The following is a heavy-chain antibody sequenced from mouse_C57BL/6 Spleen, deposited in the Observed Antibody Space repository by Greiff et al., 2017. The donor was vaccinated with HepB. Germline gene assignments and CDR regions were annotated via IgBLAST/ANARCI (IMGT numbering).Heavy chain of an antibody. CDR1: GFTFSSYG. V-gene: IGHV5-6*02. CDR3: ARHWDYGSRGDYYAMDY. D-gene: IGHD1-1*01. CDR2: ISSGGSYT. J-gene: IGHJ4*01. Sequence: EVKLVESGGDLVKPGGSLKLSCAASGFTFSSYGMSWVRQTPDKRLEWVATISSGGSYTYYPDSVKGRFTISRDNAKNTLYLQMSSLKSEDTAMYYCARHWDYGSRGDYYAMDYWGQGTSVTVSS.